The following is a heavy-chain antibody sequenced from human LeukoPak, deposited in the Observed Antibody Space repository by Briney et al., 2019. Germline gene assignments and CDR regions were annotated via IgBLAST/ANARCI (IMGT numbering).Heavy chain of an antibody. CDR2: ISSRSTYI. CDR3: TRDLSTGMPGGFDY. V-gene: IGHV3-21*01. Sequence: GGSLRLSCAASGFSYSRYSMNWVRQAPGKGLEWVSTISSRSTYIYYAESVEGRFTISRDNAENSLSLQMNSLRAEDTAVYYRTRDLSTGMPGGFDYWGQGILVTVSS. J-gene: IGHJ4*02. CDR1: GFSYSRYS. D-gene: IGHD1-1*01.